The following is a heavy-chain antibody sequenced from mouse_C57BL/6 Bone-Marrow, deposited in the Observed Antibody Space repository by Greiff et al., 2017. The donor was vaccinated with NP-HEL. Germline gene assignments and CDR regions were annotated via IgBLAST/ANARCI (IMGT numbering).Heavy chain of an antibody. CDR3: ARWGYYYDSSP. V-gene: IGHV1-69*01. J-gene: IGHJ3*01. CDR1: GYTFTRYW. D-gene: IGHD1-1*01. Sequence: QVQLQQPGADLVMPGASVKLSCKASGYTFTRYWMHWVKQRPGQGLEWIGEIDPSDSYTNYNQKFKGKSTLTVYKSSSTAYMQLISLTSEDSAVYYCARWGYYYDSSPWGQGTLVTVSA. CDR2: IDPSDSYT.